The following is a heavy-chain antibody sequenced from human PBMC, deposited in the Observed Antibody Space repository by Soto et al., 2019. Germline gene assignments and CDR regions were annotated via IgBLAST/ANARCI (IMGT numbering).Heavy chain of an antibody. CDR2: ISYDGSNK. Sequence: QVQLVESGGGVVQPGRSLRLSCAASGFTFSSYGMHWVRQAPGKGLEWVAVISYDGSNKYYADSVKGRFTISRDNSKNXQYLQMNSLRAEDTAVYYCAKGAKYYYDSSGTPLDYWGQGTLVTVSS. V-gene: IGHV3-30*18. CDR1: GFTFSSYG. CDR3: AKGAKYYYDSSGTPLDY. D-gene: IGHD3-22*01. J-gene: IGHJ4*02.